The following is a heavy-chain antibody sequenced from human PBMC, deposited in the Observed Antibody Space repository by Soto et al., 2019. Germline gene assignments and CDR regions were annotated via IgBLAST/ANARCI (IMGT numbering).Heavy chain of an antibody. Sequence: QVQLVQSGGEVKKPGASLKVSCKTSGYTFTSHGISWVHQAPGQGLEWMGWISTYNGKTDYAQKFQGRVTMTADTRTSTVCMEVRSLRSDDTAVYYCARLLTEGATYREDAFDMWGQGTKVTVSS. CDR3: ARLLTEGATYREDAFDM. V-gene: IGHV1-18*01. CDR2: ISTYNGKT. J-gene: IGHJ3*02. CDR1: GYTFTSHG. D-gene: IGHD1-26*01.